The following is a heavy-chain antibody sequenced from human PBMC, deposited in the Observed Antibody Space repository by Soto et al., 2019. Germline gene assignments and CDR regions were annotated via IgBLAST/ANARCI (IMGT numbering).Heavy chain of an antibody. CDR3: ARDYEAAFDY. Sequence: WGSLRLSCISSGFTFRTYTMNWVRQAPGKGLEWVSGIRGFSPYTFYAESVKGRFTISRDNSKNTVFLQMNSLRAEDTAVYYCARDYEAAFDYWGQGTLVTVSS. V-gene: IGHV3-21*01. J-gene: IGHJ4*02. CDR2: IRGFSPYT. D-gene: IGHD2-15*01. CDR1: GFTFRTYT.